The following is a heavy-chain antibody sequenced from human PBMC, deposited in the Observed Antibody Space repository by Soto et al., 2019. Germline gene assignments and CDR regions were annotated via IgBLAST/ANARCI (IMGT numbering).Heavy chain of an antibody. CDR1: GFTFSSYS. V-gene: IGHV3-21*01. J-gene: IGHJ3*02. CDR3: ARDLGTRGAFDI. D-gene: IGHD1-26*01. CDR2: ISSSSSYI. Sequence: GGSLRLSCAASGFTFSSYSMNWVRQAPGKGLEWVSSISSSSSYIYYADSVKGRFTISRDNAKNSLYLQMNSLRAEDTAVYYCARDLGTRGAFDIWGQGTMVTVS.